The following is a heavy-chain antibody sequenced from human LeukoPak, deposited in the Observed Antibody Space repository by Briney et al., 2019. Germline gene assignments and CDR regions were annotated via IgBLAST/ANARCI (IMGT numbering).Heavy chain of an antibody. CDR3: ARVGGGYCSSTSCHYYYYYYMDV. CDR1: GGSISSSSYY. V-gene: IGHV4-39*07. J-gene: IGHJ6*03. CDR2: IYYSGST. D-gene: IGHD2-2*01. Sequence: SETLSLTCTVSGGSISSSSYYWGWIRQPPGKGLEWVGSIYYSGSTYYNPSLKSRVTISVDTSKNQFSLKLSSVTAADTAVYYCARVGGGYCSSTSCHYYYYYYMDVWGKGTTVTVSS.